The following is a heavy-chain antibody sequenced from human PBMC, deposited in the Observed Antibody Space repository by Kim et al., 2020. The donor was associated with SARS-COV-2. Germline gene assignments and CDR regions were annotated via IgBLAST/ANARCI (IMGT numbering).Heavy chain of an antibody. CDR2: IYYSGST. D-gene: IGHD2-2*01. Sequence: SETLSLTCTVSGGSISSSSYYWGWIRQPPGKGLEWIGSIYYSGSTYYNPSLKSRVTISVDTSKNQFSLKLSSVTAADTAVYYCARGSYQLLPNNWFDPWGQGTLVTVSS. J-gene: IGHJ5*02. CDR3: ARGSYQLLPNNWFDP. V-gene: IGHV4-39*01. CDR1: GGSISSSSYY.